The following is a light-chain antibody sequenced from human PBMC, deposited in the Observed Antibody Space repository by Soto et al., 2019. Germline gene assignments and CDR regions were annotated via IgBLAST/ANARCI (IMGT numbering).Light chain of an antibody. Sequence: DIQMTQSPSSLSSSVGDRVTITCLPSQGIGTALAWYQQKPGAVPKLLVHTASTLQSGVPSRFSGSGSGTDFTLTISSLQPEDFATYYCQQSYSTTITFGQGTRLEIK. CDR3: QQSYSTTIT. J-gene: IGKJ5*01. CDR2: TAS. CDR1: QGIGTA. V-gene: IGKV1-27*01.